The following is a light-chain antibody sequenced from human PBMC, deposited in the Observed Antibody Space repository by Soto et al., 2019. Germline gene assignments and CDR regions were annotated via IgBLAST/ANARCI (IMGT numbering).Light chain of an antibody. Sequence: DIQMTQSPSSLSASVGDRVTITCRASQSISTFLNWYQQKPGKAPKLLIYAASTLQSGVPSGFSGSGSGTDFALTIISLQPEDFATYFCQQSYTTPQSWTFGQGTKVEIK. CDR3: QQSYTTPQSWT. CDR2: AAS. V-gene: IGKV1-39*01. CDR1: QSISTF. J-gene: IGKJ1*01.